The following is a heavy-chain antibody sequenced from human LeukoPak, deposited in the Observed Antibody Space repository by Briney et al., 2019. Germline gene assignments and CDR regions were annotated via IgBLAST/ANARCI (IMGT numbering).Heavy chain of an antibody. Sequence: GGSLRLSCAASGFTFSNSWMSWVRQAPGKRLEWVATIKPDGSAQYYVDSVKGRFTISRDNAKNSLFLQINSLRAEDTAVYYCANGGTYSSGPWGQGTLVTVSS. D-gene: IGHD3-22*01. CDR3: ANGGTYSSGP. J-gene: IGHJ5*02. V-gene: IGHV3-7*01. CDR1: GFTFSNSW. CDR2: IKPDGSAQ.